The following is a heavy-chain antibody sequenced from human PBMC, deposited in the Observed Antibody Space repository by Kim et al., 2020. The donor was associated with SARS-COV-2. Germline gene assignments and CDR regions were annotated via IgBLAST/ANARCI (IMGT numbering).Heavy chain of an antibody. CDR3: ARWFRGSSWDNQYYYGMDV. Sequence: ASVKVSCKASGYTFTSYAMHWVRQAPGQRLEWMGWINAGNGNTKYSQKFQGRVTITRDTSASTAYMELSSLRSEDTAVYYCARWFRGSSWDNQYYYGMDVWGQGTTVTVSS. D-gene: IGHD6-13*01. CDR1: GYTFTSYA. J-gene: IGHJ6*02. CDR2: INAGNGNT. V-gene: IGHV1-3*01.